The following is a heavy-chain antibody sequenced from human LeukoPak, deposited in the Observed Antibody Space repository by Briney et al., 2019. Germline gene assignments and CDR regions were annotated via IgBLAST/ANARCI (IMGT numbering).Heavy chain of an antibody. Sequence: GGSLRLSCAASGFTFSNYAMSWVRQAPGKGLEWVSAISGSGGATFYADSVKGRFSISRDNSKNTLYVQMNSLSPEDTAVYYCAKGRVVPVPTYFYDYWGQGTLVIVSS. V-gene: IGHV3-23*01. D-gene: IGHD2-2*01. J-gene: IGHJ4*02. CDR3: AKGRVVPVPTYFYDY. CDR2: ISGSGGAT. CDR1: GFTFSNYA.